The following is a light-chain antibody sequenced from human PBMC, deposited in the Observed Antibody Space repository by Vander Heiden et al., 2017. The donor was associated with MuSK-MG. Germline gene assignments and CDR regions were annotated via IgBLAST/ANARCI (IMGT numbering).Light chain of an antibody. V-gene: IGLV1-51*01. Sequence: QSVLTQPPSLSAAPGQKVTIACSGSSSNIGGNYVCWYQQFPRTAPILLIYDNQKRPPGIPDRFSGSKSGTSVTLAIAGLQTEDEAHYYCATWDSSLSDVVFGGGTKLTVL. CDR1: SSNIGGNY. CDR2: DNQ. CDR3: ATWDSSLSDVV. J-gene: IGLJ2*01.